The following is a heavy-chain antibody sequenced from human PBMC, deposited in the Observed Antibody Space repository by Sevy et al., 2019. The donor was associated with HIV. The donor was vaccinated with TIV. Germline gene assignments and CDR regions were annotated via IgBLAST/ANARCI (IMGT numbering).Heavy chain of an antibody. CDR3: AKDSSGSLDY. Sequence: GGSLRLSCAASGFTFSSYGMHWVRQAPGKGLEWVAVISYDGSNKYYADSVKGRFTISRDNSKNTLYLQMNSLRAADTAVYYCAKDSSGSLDYWGQGTLVTVSS. CDR2: ISYDGSNK. D-gene: IGHD1-26*01. V-gene: IGHV3-30*18. J-gene: IGHJ4*02. CDR1: GFTFSSYG.